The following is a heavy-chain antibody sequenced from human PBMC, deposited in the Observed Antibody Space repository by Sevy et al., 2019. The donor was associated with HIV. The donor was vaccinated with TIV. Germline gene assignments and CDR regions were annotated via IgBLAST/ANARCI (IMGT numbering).Heavy chain of an antibody. CDR3: ARMGDYFDTSGYYPLKY. D-gene: IGHD3-22*01. V-gene: IGHV1-2*02. CDR2: INPQTGGT. CDR1: GYTFTEYY. J-gene: IGHJ4*02. Sequence: ASVKGSCKASGYTFTEYYVHWLRQAPGQGLEWMGWINPQTGGTYFAKKFQDRVTLTTATSINAVYMELSGLKFDDTAVFYCARMGDYFDTSGYYPLKYWGLGTLVTVSS.